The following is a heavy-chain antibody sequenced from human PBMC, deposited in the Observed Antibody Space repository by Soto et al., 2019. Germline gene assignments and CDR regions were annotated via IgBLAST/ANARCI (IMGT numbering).Heavy chain of an antibody. CDR1: GGTFSIYT. CDR3: AIAAAGTDIDY. CDR2: IIPILGIA. D-gene: IGHD6-13*01. J-gene: IGHJ4*02. Sequence: GASVKVSCKASGGTFSIYTISWVRQAPGQGLEWMGRIIPILGIANYAQKFQGRVTITADKSTSTAYMELSSLRSEDTAVYYCAIAAAGTDIDYWGQGTLVTVSS. V-gene: IGHV1-69*02.